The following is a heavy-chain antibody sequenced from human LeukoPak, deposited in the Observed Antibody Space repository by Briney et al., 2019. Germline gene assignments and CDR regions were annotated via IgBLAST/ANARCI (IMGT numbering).Heavy chain of an antibody. V-gene: IGHV4-38-2*01. Sequence: PSETLSLTCAVSGYSISSAYYWGWIRQPPGKGLEWIGSLFHGETTYYNPSLESRVTISVDPSKNQFSLKLSSVTAADTAVYYCARVASSWYWDDYWGQGTLATVSS. J-gene: IGHJ4*02. CDR3: ARVASSWYWDDY. D-gene: IGHD6-13*01. CDR1: GYSISSAYY. CDR2: LFHGETT.